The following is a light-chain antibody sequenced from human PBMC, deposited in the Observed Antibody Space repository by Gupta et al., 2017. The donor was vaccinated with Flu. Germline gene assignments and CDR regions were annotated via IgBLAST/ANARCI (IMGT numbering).Light chain of an antibody. CDR3: RQNVQTPKT. V-gene: IGKV2-28*01. CDR1: QSRLQPHGMNN. Sequence: VKPGESASICCRASQSRLQPHGMNNLARFLQKVRECRQDVLYCGSARAQGVPDRMCRSGGAEDFTMKISREVDEDVVVYYCRQNVQTPKTFGQGTKVEIK. CDR2: CGS. J-gene: IGKJ1*01.